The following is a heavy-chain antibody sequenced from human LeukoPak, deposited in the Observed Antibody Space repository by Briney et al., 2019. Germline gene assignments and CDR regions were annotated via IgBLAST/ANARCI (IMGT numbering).Heavy chain of an antibody. CDR2: INHSGST. Sequence: PSETLSLTCAVYGGSFSAYYWSWIRQPPGKGLEWIVEINHSGSTNYNPSLKSRVTMSVDMSENHISLKLTSVTAADTAVYYCAREGGPYRPLDYSGQGTLVTVSS. CDR3: AREGGPYRPLDY. CDR1: GGSFSAYY. J-gene: IGHJ4*02. V-gene: IGHV4-34*01.